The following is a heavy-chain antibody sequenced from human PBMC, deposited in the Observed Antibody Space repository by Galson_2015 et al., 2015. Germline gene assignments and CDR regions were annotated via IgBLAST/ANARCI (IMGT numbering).Heavy chain of an antibody. CDR3: ARDFWSGLVGGWAFDI. Sequence: SVKVSCKASGGTFSSYAISWVRQAPGQGLEWMGGIIPIFGTANYAQKFQGRVTITADESTSTAYMELSSLRSEDTAVYYCARDFWSGLVGGWAFDIWGQGTMVTVSS. V-gene: IGHV1-69*13. J-gene: IGHJ3*02. CDR1: GGTFSSYA. D-gene: IGHD3-3*01. CDR2: IIPIFGTA.